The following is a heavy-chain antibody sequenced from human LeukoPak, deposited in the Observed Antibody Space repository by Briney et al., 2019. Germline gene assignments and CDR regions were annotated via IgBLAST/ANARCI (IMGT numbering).Heavy chain of an antibody. V-gene: IGHV4-28*01. CDR1: GYSISSSNW. Sequence: PSDTLSLTCAVSGYSISSSNWWGWIRQPPGKGLELIGEINHSGSTNYNPSLKRLATTSVDTSKNQFSLKLSSVTAADTAVYYCERHIVVVPAAIHHFDYWGQGTLVIVSS. CDR3: ERHIVVVPAAIHHFDY. CDR2: INHSGST. D-gene: IGHD2-2*02. J-gene: IGHJ4*02.